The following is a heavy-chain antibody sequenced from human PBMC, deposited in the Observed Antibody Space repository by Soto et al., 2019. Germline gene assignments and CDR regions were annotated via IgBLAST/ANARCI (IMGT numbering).Heavy chain of an antibody. Sequence: QLQLQESGPGLVKPSETLSLTCTVSVGSINDDTYYWGWIRQPPGKGLEWIGSIYYSGTSSYNPSLERRVTMSVDTXXXXXXLXXXXXXAADXXVYXXXXLHCDSPNFVPLDPWGQGTLVIVSS. CDR3: XXLHCDSPNFVPLDP. J-gene: IGHJ5*02. CDR2: IYYSGTS. CDR1: VGSINDDTYY. D-gene: IGHD3-22*01. V-gene: IGHV4-39*01.